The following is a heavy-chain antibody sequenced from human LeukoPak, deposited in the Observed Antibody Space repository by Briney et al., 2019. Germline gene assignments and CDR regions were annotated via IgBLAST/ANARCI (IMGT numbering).Heavy chain of an antibody. Sequence: GGSLRLSCAASGFTFRDYTMNWVRQAPGKGLVWVSRISPTGSTTSYADSVKGRFTVSRDNAKNTLYLQVNNLRAEDTAVYYCARGPNSNWSGLDFWGQGTLLTVSS. CDR3: ARGPNSNWSGLDF. J-gene: IGHJ4*02. CDR1: GFTFRDYT. D-gene: IGHD6-6*01. CDR2: ISPTGSTT. V-gene: IGHV3-74*01.